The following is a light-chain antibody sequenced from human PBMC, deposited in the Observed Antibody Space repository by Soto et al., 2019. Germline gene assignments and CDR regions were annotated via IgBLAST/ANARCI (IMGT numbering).Light chain of an antibody. CDR3: QQYGTSPFT. J-gene: IGKJ3*01. V-gene: IGKV3-20*01. Sequence: EIVLTQSPGTLSLSPGERATLSCRASQTVSNSYLAWYQQKHGQAPRLLIYGASSRATGIPDRFSGSGSGTDFTLTISRLEPEDFAVYYCQQYGTSPFTFGPGTKVDI. CDR2: GAS. CDR1: QTVSNSY.